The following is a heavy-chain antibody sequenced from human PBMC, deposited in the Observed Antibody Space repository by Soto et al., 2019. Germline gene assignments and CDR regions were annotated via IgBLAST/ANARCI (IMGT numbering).Heavy chain of an antibody. D-gene: IGHD5-18*01. V-gene: IGHV4-59*01. CDR3: ARGHRAMEYYYYYGMDV. J-gene: IGHJ6*02. Sequence: KLPETLSLTCSVSGGSISSSFWSWIRQPPGKELEWIGYISYSGSTTYNPSLKSRITLSVDTSKNQFSLRVASVTAADTAVYYCARGHRAMEYYYYYGMDVWGQGTTVTVSS. CDR2: ISYSGST. CDR1: GGSISSSF.